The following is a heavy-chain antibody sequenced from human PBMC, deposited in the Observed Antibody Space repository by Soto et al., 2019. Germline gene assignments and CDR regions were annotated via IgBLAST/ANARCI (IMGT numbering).Heavy chain of an antibody. D-gene: IGHD3-10*01. V-gene: IGHV3-30*18. CDR3: AKGYYYGSGTLDY. Sequence: QVQLVESGGGVVQPGRSLRLSCAASGFTFSSYGMHWVRQAPGKGLARVAVISYDGSNKYYADSVKGRFTISRDNSKNTLYLQMNNLTAEDTAVYYCAKGYYYGSGTLDYWGQGALVTVSS. J-gene: IGHJ4*02. CDR2: ISYDGSNK. CDR1: GFTFSSYG.